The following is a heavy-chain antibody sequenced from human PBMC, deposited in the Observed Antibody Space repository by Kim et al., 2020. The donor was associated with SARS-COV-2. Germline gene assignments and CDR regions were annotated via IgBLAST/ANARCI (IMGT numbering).Heavy chain of an antibody. Sequence: AESVKGRFTNSRDNSKSTLYLQMNSLRAEETAVYYCAKDGSGPTADFDYWGQGTLVTVSS. J-gene: IGHJ4*02. D-gene: IGHD2-15*01. V-gene: IGHV3-23*01. CDR3: AKDGSGPTADFDY.